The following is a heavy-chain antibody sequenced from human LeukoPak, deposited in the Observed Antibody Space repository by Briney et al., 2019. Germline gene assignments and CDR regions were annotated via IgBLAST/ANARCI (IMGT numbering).Heavy chain of an antibody. J-gene: IGHJ5*01. CDR2: ISDSSSTI. Sequence: GGSLRLSCAASGFTFSSYYVNWVRQAPGKGLEWVAYISDSSSTIFYADSVKGRFTISRDNAKNSLYLQMNSLRAEDTAVYYCARRFDSWGQGTLVTVSS. V-gene: IGHV3-48*01. CDR1: GFTFSSYY. CDR3: ARRFDS.